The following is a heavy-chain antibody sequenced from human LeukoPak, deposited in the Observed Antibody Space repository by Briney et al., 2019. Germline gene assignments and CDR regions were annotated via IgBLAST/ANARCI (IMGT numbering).Heavy chain of an antibody. CDR3: AREDGYCSSTSCYTYFDY. V-gene: IGHV1-2*02. Sequence: ASVKVSCKASGYTLTGYYMHWVRQAPGRGLEWMGWINPNSGGTNYAQKFQGRVTMTRDTSISTAYMELSRLRSDDTAVYYCAREDGYCSSTSCYTYFDYWGQGTLVTVSS. J-gene: IGHJ4*02. D-gene: IGHD2-2*02. CDR1: GYTLTGYY. CDR2: INPNSGGT.